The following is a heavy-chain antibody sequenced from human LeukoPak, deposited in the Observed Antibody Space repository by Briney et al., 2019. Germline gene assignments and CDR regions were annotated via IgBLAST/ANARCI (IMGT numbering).Heavy chain of an antibody. CDR2: INPNSGGT. CDR1: GYTFTGYY. CDR3: ARVTIFGVVPNWYNWFDP. Sequence: GASVKVSCKASGYTFTGYYMHWVRQAPGQGLEWMGWINPNSGGTNYAQKFQGRVTMTRDTSISTAYMELSRLRSDDTAVYYCARVTIFGVVPNWYNWFDPWGQGTLVTVSS. J-gene: IGHJ5*02. D-gene: IGHD3-3*01. V-gene: IGHV1-2*02.